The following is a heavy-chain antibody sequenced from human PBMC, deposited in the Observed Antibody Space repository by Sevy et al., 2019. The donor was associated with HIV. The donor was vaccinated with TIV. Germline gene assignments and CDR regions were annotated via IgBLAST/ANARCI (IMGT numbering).Heavy chain of an antibody. V-gene: IGHV4-39*01. J-gene: IGHJ4*02. CDR1: GGSISSSSYY. D-gene: IGHD2-15*01. Sequence: SETLSLTCTVSGGSISSSSYYWGWIRQPPGKGLEWIGSIYYSGSTYYNPSLKSRVTISVDTSKNQFSLKLSSVTAADTAVYYCAKILGYCRGGSCSTSTHSGDYWGQGTLVTVSS. CDR3: AKILGYCRGGSCSTSTHSGDY. CDR2: IYYSGST.